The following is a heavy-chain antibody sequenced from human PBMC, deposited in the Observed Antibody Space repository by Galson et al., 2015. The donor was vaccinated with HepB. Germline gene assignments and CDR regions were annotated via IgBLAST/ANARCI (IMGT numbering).Heavy chain of an antibody. CDR3: ARVATYYYDSSGYADAFDI. J-gene: IGHJ3*02. CDR1: GFTFSSYG. V-gene: IGHV3-33*08. D-gene: IGHD3-22*01. CDR2: IWYDGRNK. Sequence: SLRLSCAASGFTFSSYGMHWVRQAPGKGLEWVAVIWYDGRNKYYEDSVKGRFNISRDNSKNTLYLQMNTLRAEDTAVYYCARVATYYYDSSGYADAFDIWGQGTMVTVSS.